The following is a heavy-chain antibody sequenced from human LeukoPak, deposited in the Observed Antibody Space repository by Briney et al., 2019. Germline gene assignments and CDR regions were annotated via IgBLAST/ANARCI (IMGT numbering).Heavy chain of an antibody. V-gene: IGHV3-48*01. D-gene: IGHD3-10*01. J-gene: IGHJ4*02. CDR1: GFTFSSYS. CDR2: ISSSSSTI. Sequence: PGGSLRLSCAASGFTFSSYSMNWVRQAPGKGLEWVSYISSSSSTIYYADSVKGRFTISRDNAKNSLYLQMNSLRAEDTAVYYCARAYITMVRGVNDWGQGTLVTVSS. CDR3: ARAYITMVRGVND.